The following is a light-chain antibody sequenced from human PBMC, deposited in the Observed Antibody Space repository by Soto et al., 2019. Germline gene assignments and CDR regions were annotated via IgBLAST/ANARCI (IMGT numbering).Light chain of an antibody. Sequence: DIQMTQSPSSQSASVGDRVTITCQARQDINNCVDWYQHKPGQAPKRLIYDATTLETGVPSRFSGSGSRTDSSFTISSLQPEDIATYYCHEYDSLAPTCGQGTRLEIK. CDR3: HEYDSLAPT. V-gene: IGKV1-33*01. CDR1: QDINNC. J-gene: IGKJ5*01. CDR2: DAT.